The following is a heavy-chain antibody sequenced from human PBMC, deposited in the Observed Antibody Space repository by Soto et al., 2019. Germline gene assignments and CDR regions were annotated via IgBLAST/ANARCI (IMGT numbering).Heavy chain of an antibody. D-gene: IGHD1-26*01. CDR3: ARGGTIFDY. CDR2: IYYSGST. Sequence: SETLSLTCTVSGDFISSYYWSWIRQPPGKGLEWIGYIYYSGSTNYNPSLKSRVTISVDTSKNQFSLNLSSVTAADTAVYYCARGGTIFDYSGQGTLVTVSS. J-gene: IGHJ4*02. V-gene: IGHV4-59*01. CDR1: GDFISSYY.